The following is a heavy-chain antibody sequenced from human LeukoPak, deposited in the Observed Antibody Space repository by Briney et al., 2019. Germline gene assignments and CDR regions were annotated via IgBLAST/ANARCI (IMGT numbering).Heavy chain of an antibody. V-gene: IGHV4-39*01. J-gene: IGHJ4*02. CDR2: IYYIGST. Sequence: PSETLSLTFLFCLGFHCRSIYFGGGFRHPPGRGLECFGRIYYIGSTYYNRSLKSRVTISVGTPKNQFSLKLSPVTPRDQAVYYCARFRYSYGDDYFFDFWGQGTLVTVSS. CDR1: LGFHCRSIYF. D-gene: IGHD5-18*01. CDR3: ARFRYSYGDDYFFDF.